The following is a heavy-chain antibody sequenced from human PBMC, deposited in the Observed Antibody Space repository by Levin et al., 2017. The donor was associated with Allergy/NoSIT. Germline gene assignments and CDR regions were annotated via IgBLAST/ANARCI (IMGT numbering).Heavy chain of an antibody. CDR1: GGSISSYY. J-gene: IGHJ5*02. CDR3: ARHGYRSVWYWFDP. D-gene: IGHD6-19*01. CDR2: IYYSGST. Sequence: SQTLSLTCTVSGGSISSYYWSWIRQPPGKGLEWIGYIYYSGSTNYNPSLKSRVTISVDTSKNQFSLKLSSVTAADTAVYYCARHGYRSVWYWFDPWGQGTLVTVSS. V-gene: IGHV4-59*08.